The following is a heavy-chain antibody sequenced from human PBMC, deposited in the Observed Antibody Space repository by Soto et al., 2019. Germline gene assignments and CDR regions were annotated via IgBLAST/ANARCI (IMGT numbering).Heavy chain of an antibody. D-gene: IGHD3-22*01. J-gene: IGHJ4*02. V-gene: IGHV1-18*01. CDR1: GYAFTDHG. CDR2: ISTHNGDT. CDR3: ARGFSLSDYYVDY. Sequence: QVQLVQSGGEVKKPGASVRVSCKASGYAFTDHGMSWVRQAPGQGLEWMGWISTHNGDTNYAQNLHGRVTMTTDTSTSTAYMELRSLRSDDTAVYYCARGFSLSDYYVDYWGQGTLVTVSS.